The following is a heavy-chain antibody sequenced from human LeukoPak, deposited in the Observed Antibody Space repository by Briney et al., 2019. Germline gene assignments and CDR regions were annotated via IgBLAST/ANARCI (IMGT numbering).Heavy chain of an antibody. CDR3: ARAPTETTSWDY. J-gene: IGHJ4*02. D-gene: IGHD4-17*01. V-gene: IGHV3-66*01. CDR1: GFTVSSNY. CDR2: IYSGGTT. Sequence: PGGSLRLSCAASGFTVSSNYMSWVRQALGKGLEWVSAIYSGGTTYYADAVKGRFTISRDNPKNMVYLQMNSLRAEDTALYYCARAPTETTSWDYWGQGTLVTVSS.